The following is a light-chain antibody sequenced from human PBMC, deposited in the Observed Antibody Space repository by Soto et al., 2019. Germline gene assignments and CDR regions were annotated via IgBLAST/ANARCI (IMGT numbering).Light chain of an antibody. CDR1: QSVSSN. CDR3: MQGLQTPRT. V-gene: IGKV3D-15*01. Sequence: EIVMTQSPATLSVSPGEIATLSFSASQSVSSNLAWYRQKPGQAPRLLIYGASNRATGIPDRFSGGGSGTDFTLKISRVEAEDVGVYYCMQGLQTPRTFGQGTKVDIK. CDR2: GAS. J-gene: IGKJ1*01.